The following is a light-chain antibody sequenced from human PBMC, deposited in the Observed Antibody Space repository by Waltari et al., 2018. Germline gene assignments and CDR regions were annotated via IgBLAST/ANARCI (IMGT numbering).Light chain of an antibody. V-gene: IGLV2-14*01. CDR3: NSYASTNTRV. J-gene: IGLJ1*01. Sequence: QSALTQPASVSGSPGQSITISCTGTSSDRGGYNYVPWYQHHPGKAPNPMIYEVSSRPSGVSNRFSGSKSGNTASLTISGLQAEDEADYYCNSYASTNTRVFGTGTKVTVL. CDR2: EVS. CDR1: SSDRGGYNY.